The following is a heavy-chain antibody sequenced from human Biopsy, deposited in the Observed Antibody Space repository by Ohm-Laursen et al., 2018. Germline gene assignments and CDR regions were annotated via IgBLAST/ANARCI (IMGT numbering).Heavy chain of an antibody. CDR3: ATKLTGYFHH. J-gene: IGHJ1*01. Sequence: ASVKVSCKVPEGTFSNYGVNWVRQAPGQGLEWLGGNIPILGTGNYAHQFQDRVTVVADTSTSTATMELRSLRSDDAAVYYCATKLTGYFHHWGQGTLVIVSS. V-gene: IGHV1-69*06. CDR1: EGTFSNYG. D-gene: IGHD3-9*01. CDR2: NIPILGTG.